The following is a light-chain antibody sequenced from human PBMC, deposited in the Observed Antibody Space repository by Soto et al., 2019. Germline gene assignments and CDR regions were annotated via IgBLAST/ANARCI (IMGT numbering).Light chain of an antibody. V-gene: IGLV2-14*01. CDR2: DVG. Sequence: QSALTQPASVSGSPGQSITISCTGTSSDVGGYNYVSWYQQHPGKAPKIMIYDVGNRPSGVSNRFSGSKSGNTASLTISGLQAEDEADYYCSSYTSSTTRVFGGGTKLTVL. J-gene: IGLJ2*01. CDR1: SSDVGGYNY. CDR3: SSYTSSTTRV.